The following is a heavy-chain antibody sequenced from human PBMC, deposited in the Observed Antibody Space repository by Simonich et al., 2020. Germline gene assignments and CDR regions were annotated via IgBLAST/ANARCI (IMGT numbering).Heavy chain of an antibody. D-gene: IGHD2-8*01. Sequence: QVQLQQWGAGLLKPSETLSLTCAVYGGSFSGYYWSWIRQPPGKGLEWIGEINHSGSTNYIPSLKSRVTISVDTSKNQFSLKLSSVTAADTAVYYCARHAGFAFDIWGQGTMVTVSS. CDR3: ARHAGFAFDI. J-gene: IGHJ3*02. CDR2: INHSGST. CDR1: GGSFSGYY. V-gene: IGHV4-34*01.